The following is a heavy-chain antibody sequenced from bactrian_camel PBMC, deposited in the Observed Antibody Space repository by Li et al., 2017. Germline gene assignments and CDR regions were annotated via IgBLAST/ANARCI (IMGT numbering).Heavy chain of an antibody. Sequence: HVQLVESGGGSVQAGGSLKLSCAASGFFFSSCGMGWYRQAPGKEREMVSTFKEDGTTTYADSVKGRFTISQVSAENTGSLQMTNLEPEDTGVYFCNMCSSYWGQGTQVTVS. V-gene: IGHV3S53*01. J-gene: IGHJ4*01. CDR1: GFFFSSCG. CDR3: NMCSSY. CDR2: FKEDGTT. D-gene: IGHD3*01.